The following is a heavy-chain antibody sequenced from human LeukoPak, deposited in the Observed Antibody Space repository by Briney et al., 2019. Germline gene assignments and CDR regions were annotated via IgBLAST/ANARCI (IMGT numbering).Heavy chain of an antibody. CDR2: IHYSGST. Sequence: SETLSLTCTVSGGTISSYYWNWIRQPPGKGLEWIGNIHYSGSTKYNPSLKSRVTISVDTSKNQFSLKLSSVTAADTAVYYCARWYSSGWAFDYWGQGTLVTVSS. CDR3: ARWYSSGWAFDY. CDR1: GGTISSYY. J-gene: IGHJ4*02. D-gene: IGHD6-19*01. V-gene: IGHV4-59*08.